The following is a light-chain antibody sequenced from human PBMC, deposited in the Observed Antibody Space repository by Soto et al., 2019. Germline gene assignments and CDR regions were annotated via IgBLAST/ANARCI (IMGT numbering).Light chain of an antibody. Sequence: QSALTQPASVSGSPGQSITISCAGTMRDVGAYNLVSWYQQHPGRAPQLIIYEGSKRPSGVSNRFSGSKSGNTASLTISGLQAEDEADYYCCSYAGSSTPVVFGGGTKLTVL. CDR2: EGS. CDR1: MRDVGAYNL. CDR3: CSYAGSSTPVV. V-gene: IGLV2-23*01. J-gene: IGLJ2*01.